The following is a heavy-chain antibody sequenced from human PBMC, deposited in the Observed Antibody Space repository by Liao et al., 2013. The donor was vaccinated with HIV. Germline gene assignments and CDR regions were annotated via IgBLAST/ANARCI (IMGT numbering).Heavy chain of an antibody. CDR1: GGSFSGYY. CDR3: ARGEWDDAFDI. Sequence: QVQLQQWGAGLLKPSETLSLTCAVYGGSFSGYYWSWIRQPAGKGLEWIGRIYTSGSTNYNPSLKSRVTMSVDTSKNQFSLKLSSVTAADTAVYYCARGEWDDAFDIWGQGTMVTVSS. J-gene: IGHJ3*02. CDR2: IYTSGST. V-gene: IGHV4-59*10. D-gene: IGHD1-26*01.